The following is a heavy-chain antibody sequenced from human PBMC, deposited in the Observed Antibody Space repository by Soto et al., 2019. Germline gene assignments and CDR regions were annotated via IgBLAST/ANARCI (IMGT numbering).Heavy chain of an antibody. D-gene: IGHD5-12*01. CDR2: ISWNSGSI. V-gene: IGHV3-9*01. CDR1: GFTFDDYA. CDR3: AKDIGDGYNRGYFDY. Sequence: LRLSCAASGFTFDDYAMHWVRQAPGKGLEWVSGISWNSGSIGYADSVKGRFTISRDNAKNSLYLQMNSLRAEDTALYYCAKDIGDGYNRGYFDYWGQGTLVTVSS. J-gene: IGHJ4*02.